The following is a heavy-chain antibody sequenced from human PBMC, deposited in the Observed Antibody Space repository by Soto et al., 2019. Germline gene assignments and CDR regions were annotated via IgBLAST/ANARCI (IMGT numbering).Heavy chain of an antibody. Sequence: PSETLSLTCTVSGGFISSGGYYWSWIRQHPGKGLEWIGYIYYSGSTYYNPSLKSRVTISVDTSKHQFSLKLSSVTAADTAVYYCARGDYYGSGSYPYYYGMDVWGQGTTVTVSS. CDR2: IYYSGST. CDR3: ARGDYYGSGSYPYYYGMDV. D-gene: IGHD3-10*01. CDR1: GGFISSGGYY. J-gene: IGHJ6*02. V-gene: IGHV4-31*03.